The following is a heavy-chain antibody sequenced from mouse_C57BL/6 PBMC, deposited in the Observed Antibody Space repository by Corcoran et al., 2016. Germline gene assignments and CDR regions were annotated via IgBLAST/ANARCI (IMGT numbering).Heavy chain of an antibody. CDR1: GYTFTDYY. V-gene: IGHV1-26*01. J-gene: IGHJ3*01. Sequence: EVQLQQSGPELMKPGASVKISCKASGYTFTDYYMNWVKQSHGKSLEWIGDINPNNGGTSYNQKFKGKATLTVDKSSSTAYMELRSLTSEDSAVYYCARGEIESLAYWGQGTLVTVSA. CDR3: ARGEIESLAY. CDR2: INPNNGGT.